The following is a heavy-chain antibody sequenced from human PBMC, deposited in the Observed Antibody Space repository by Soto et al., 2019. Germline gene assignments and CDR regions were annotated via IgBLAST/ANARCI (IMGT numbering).Heavy chain of an antibody. CDR2: IYHSGNT. V-gene: IGHV4-4*02. J-gene: IGHJ4*02. D-gene: IGHD3-10*01. CDR3: ARRWGEGRVDY. Sequence: QVQLQESGPGLVKPSGTLSLTCAVSGGSISSSNWWSWVRQPPGKGLEWIGEIYHSGNTHYNPSLKSRVTMAVDKSRNQFSLKLSSVTAADTAVYYCARRWGEGRVDYWGQGTLVTVSS. CDR1: GGSISSSNW.